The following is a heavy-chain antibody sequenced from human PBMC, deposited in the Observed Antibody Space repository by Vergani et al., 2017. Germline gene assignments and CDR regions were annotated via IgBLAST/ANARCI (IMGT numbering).Heavy chain of an antibody. CDR2: LSWNSGSK. V-gene: IGHV3-9*01. CDR1: GFIFREHG. D-gene: IGHD3-22*01. CDR3: AKDMKIFSEYSSAFDN. Sequence: EVQLAESGGGAAQAGRSLRLSCVGSGFIFREHGMHWVRQAPGKGLEWVSGLSWNSGSKAYADSVKGRFTISRDNAKNSLYLEMNNLRVEATALYFCAKDMKIFSEYSSAFDNWGQGTRVTVSS. J-gene: IGHJ4*02.